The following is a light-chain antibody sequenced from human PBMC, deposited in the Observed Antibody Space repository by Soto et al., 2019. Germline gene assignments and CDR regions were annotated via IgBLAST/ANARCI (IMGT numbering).Light chain of an antibody. V-gene: IGKV3-15*01. J-gene: IGKJ2*01. CDR3: QQRSNWPPEYT. CDR2: GAS. Sequence: EIVMTQSPATLSVSPGERATLSCRASQSVSSNLAWYQQKPGQAPRLLIYGASTRATGIPARFSGSGSGTDFTLTISSLEPEDFAVYYCQQRSNWPPEYTFGQGTKVDIK. CDR1: QSVSSN.